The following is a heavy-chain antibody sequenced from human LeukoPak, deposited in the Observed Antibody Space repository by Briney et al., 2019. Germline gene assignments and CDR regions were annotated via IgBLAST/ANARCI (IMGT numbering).Heavy chain of an antibody. V-gene: IGHV3-23*01. CDR1: EFTFSNYA. CDR2: ISGGGGST. CDR3: AKGSGINHYHWIDP. D-gene: IGHD1-14*01. J-gene: IGHJ5*02. Sequence: GGSLRLSCAASEFTFSNYAMNWVRQAPGKGLEWVSGISGGGGSTYYADSVKGRFTISRDNSRNTLYLQMDSLRAEDTALYYCAKGSGINHYHWIDPWGQGTLVTVSS.